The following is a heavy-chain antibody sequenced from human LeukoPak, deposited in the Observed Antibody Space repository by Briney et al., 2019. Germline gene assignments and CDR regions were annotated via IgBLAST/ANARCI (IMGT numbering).Heavy chain of an antibody. CDR3: ARGYVGGNSRDAFDI. CDR2: IIPILGIA. Sequence: ASVKVSCKASGGTFSSYTISWVRQAPGQGLEWMGRIIPILGIANYAQKFQGRVTITADKSTSTAYMELSSLRSGDTAVYYCARGYVGGNSRDAFDIWGQGTMVTVSS. D-gene: IGHD4-23*01. V-gene: IGHV1-69*02. J-gene: IGHJ3*02. CDR1: GGTFSSYT.